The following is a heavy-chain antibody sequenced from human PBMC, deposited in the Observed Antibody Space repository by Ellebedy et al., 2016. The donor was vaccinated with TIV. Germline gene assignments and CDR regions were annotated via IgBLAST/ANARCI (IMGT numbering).Heavy chain of an antibody. J-gene: IGHJ5*01. CDR1: GYTLTNYG. V-gene: IGHV1-18*04. Sequence: ASVKVSCKASGYTLTNYGISWVRQAPGQGLEWMGWISANNGNTNYVQKFQGRVTMTKDTSTSTAYMELRSLRSDDTAVYYCARGGDVLTGYENWFDSWGQGTLVTVSS. CDR2: ISANNGNT. D-gene: IGHD3-9*01. CDR3: ARGGDVLTGYENWFDS.